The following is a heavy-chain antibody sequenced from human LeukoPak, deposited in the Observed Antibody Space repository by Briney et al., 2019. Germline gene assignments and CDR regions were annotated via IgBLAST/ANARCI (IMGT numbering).Heavy chain of an antibody. CDR3: ARVDGDSFDY. CDR2: ISYDGSNK. Sequence: TGGSLRLSCAASGFTFSSYAMHWVRQAPGKGLEWVAVISYDGSNKYYADSVKGRFTISRDNSKNTLYLQMNSLRAEDTAVYYCARVDGDSFDYWGQGTLVTVSS. CDR1: GFTFSSYA. D-gene: IGHD4-17*01. J-gene: IGHJ4*02. V-gene: IGHV3-30*04.